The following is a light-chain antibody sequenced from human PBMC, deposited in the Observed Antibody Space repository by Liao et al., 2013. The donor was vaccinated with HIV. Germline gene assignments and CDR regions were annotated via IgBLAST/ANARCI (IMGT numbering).Light chain of an antibody. Sequence: SSDLTQPPSVSVSPGQTASITCSGDKLGDKFASWYQQKPGQSPVLVIYQDTKRPSGIPERFSGSNSGNTATLTISRVEPGDEADYYCQLWDSSSDHPYVFGTGTQVTVL. CDR2: QDT. J-gene: IGLJ1*01. CDR3: QLWDSSSDHPYV. V-gene: IGLV3-1*01. CDR1: KLGDKF.